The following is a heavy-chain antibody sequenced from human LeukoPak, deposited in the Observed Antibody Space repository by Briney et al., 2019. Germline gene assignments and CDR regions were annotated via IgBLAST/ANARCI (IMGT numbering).Heavy chain of an antibody. V-gene: IGHV3-9*01. D-gene: IGHD3-22*01. CDR2: ITGNSGST. CDR1: GFTFDDYT. Sequence: GGSLRLSCAASGFTFDDYTIHWVRQPPGKGLEWVSGITGNSGSTDYADSVRGRFTVSRDNSKNTLYLQMNSLRAEDTAVYYCARDRAYCDSSGYPDYWGQGTLVTVSS. CDR3: ARDRAYCDSSGYPDY. J-gene: IGHJ4*02.